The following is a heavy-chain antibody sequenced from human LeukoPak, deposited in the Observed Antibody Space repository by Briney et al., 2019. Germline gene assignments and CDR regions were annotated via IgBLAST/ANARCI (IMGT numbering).Heavy chain of an antibody. V-gene: IGHV3-23*01. CDR1: GIAFGTYA. CDR2: ISGTAVTI. Sequence: GGSLRLTCVASGIAFGTYAMSWVRQAPGKGREWVAAISGTAVTIDYADSVKGRFTISRDNSKNTLYLQMRSLRVEDTAVYYCAKAPGYGSENPFDLWGQGTLLTVSS. J-gene: IGHJ4*02. D-gene: IGHD3-10*01. CDR3: AKAPGYGSENPFDL.